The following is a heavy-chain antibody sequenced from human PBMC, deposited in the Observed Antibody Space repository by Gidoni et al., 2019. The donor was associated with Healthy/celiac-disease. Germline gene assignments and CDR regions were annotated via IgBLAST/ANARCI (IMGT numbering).Heavy chain of an antibody. CDR2: IYYSGST. CDR1: GGPISSSSYY. CDR3: ARHSQWLAKDFDY. D-gene: IGHD6-19*01. J-gene: IGHJ4*02. V-gene: IGHV4-39*01. Sequence: QLQLQESGPGLVKPSETLSLTCTVSGGPISSSSYYWGWIRQPPGKGLEWIGSIYYSGSTYYNPSLKSRVTISVDTSKNQFSLKLSSVTAADTAVYYCARHSQWLAKDFDYWGQGTLVTVSS.